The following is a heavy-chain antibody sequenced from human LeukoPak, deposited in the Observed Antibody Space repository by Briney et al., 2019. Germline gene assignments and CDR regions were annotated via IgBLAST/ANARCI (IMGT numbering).Heavy chain of an antibody. Sequence: GGSLRLSCAASGFTFSSYWMSWVRQAPGKGLEWVSAISGSGGSTYYADSVKGRFTISRDNSKNTLYLQMNSLRAEDTAVYYCARLNAVDGYYDFWSGYYFYFDYWGQGTLVTVSS. V-gene: IGHV3-23*01. CDR1: GFTFSSYW. D-gene: IGHD3-3*01. CDR3: ARLNAVDGYYDFWSGYYFYFDY. J-gene: IGHJ4*02. CDR2: ISGSGGST.